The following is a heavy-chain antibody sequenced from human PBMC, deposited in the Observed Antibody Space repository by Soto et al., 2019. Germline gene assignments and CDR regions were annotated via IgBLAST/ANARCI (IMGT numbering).Heavy chain of an antibody. CDR3: VKDMWGTTPPSSFDY. CDR1: GFSFSTSG. V-gene: IGHV3-30*18. Sequence: PGGSLRLSCVASGFSFSTSGMHWVRQAPGKGLEWVAVVSYDRSSKFYADSVKGRFTISSDDSKNTLYLQMDSLRVEDXAISYCVKDMWGTTPPSSFDYWGQXSQVTVSS. CDR2: VSYDRSSK. J-gene: IGHJ4*02. D-gene: IGHD1-1*01.